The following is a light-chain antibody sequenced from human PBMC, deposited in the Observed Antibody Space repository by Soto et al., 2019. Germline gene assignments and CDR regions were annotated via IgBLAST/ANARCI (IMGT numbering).Light chain of an antibody. CDR3: QQYYSNPHT. CDR2: WAS. Sequence: DIVMTQSPDSLAVSLGERATINCKSRQSVLYSSNNKNNLGWYQQKPGQPPKLLIYWASTRESGVPDRFSGSGSGTDFTLTISSLQAEDVAVYYCQQYYSNPHTFGQGTKVEIK. J-gene: IGKJ1*01. CDR1: QSVLYSSNNKNN. V-gene: IGKV4-1*01.